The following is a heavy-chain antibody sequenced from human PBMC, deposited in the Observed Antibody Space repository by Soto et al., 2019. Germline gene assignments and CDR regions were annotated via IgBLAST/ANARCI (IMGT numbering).Heavy chain of an antibody. J-gene: IGHJ6*02. CDR2: IIPIFGTA. D-gene: IGHD3-22*01. Sequence: SVKVSCKASGGTFSSYAISWVRQAPGQGLEWMGGIIPIFGTANYAQKFQGRVTITADKSTSTAYMELSSLRSEDTAVYYCARNSAVYDSSGLSPASGMDVWGQGTTVTVSS. V-gene: IGHV1-69*06. CDR3: ARNSAVYDSSGLSPASGMDV. CDR1: GGTFSSYA.